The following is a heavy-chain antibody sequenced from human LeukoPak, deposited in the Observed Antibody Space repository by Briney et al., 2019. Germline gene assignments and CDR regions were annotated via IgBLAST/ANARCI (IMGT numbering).Heavy chain of an antibody. CDR2: INHSGST. J-gene: IGHJ6*02. V-gene: IGHV4-34*01. CDR1: GGSFSGYY. Sequence: SETLSLTCAVYGGSFSGYYWSWIRQPPGKGLEWIGEINHSGSTNYNPSLKSRVTISVDTSKNQFSLKLSPVTAADTAVYYCARDDYSRISYYYGMDVWGQGTTVTVSS. CDR3: ARDDYSRISYYYGMDV. D-gene: IGHD4-11*01.